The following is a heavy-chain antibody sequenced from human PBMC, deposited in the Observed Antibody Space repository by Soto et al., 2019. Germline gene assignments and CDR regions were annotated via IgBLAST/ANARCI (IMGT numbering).Heavy chain of an antibody. Sequence: QVQLQESGPGLVKPSETLSLTCAVSGDSISSYYCMWIRQPPGKGLESIGYLYYGRSANYNPSLKXRXTXSXHTSTNQSSLTLSSMTAADTAVYYRALRSMAVVPEYWGQGTLVTVSS. CDR1: GDSISSYY. CDR2: LYYGRSA. CDR3: ALRSMAVVPEY. V-gene: IGHV4-59*01. J-gene: IGHJ4*02. D-gene: IGHD3-22*01.